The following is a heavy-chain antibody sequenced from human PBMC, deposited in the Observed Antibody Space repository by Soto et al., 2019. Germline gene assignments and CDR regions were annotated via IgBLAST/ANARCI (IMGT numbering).Heavy chain of an antibody. CDR1: GGSIGFYS. V-gene: IGHV4-59*01. Sequence: SETLSLTCTVSGGSIGFYSWSWIRQPPGKGLEWIGYITYTGSTNYNPSLTSRVSISADKANNQFSLTLTPLTAADTAVYYCARSQKELATTPTFDYWGRVNLVTVSS. J-gene: IGHJ4*02. CDR3: ARSQKELATTPTFDY. D-gene: IGHD5-12*01. CDR2: ITYTGST.